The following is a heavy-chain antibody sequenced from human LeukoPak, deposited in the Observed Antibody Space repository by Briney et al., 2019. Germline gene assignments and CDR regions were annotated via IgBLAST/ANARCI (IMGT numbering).Heavy chain of an antibody. CDR1: GFTFDDYA. D-gene: IGHD6-13*01. Sequence: GGSLRLSCAASGFTFDDYAMHWVRQAPGRGLEWVSGISWNSGSIGYADSVKGRFTISRDNAKNSLYLQMNSLRAEDTALYYCAKDIIPVYSSSWYSIDYWGQGTLVTVSS. V-gene: IGHV3-9*01. J-gene: IGHJ4*02. CDR2: ISWNSGSI. CDR3: AKDIIPVYSSSWYSIDY.